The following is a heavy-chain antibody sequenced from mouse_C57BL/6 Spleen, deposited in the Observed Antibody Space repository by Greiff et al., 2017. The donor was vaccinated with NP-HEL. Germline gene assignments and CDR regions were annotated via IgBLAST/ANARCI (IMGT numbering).Heavy chain of an antibody. Sequence: VQLQQPGAELVMPGASVKLSCKASGYTFTSYWMHWVKQRPGQGLEWIGEIDPSDSYTNYNQKFKGKSTLTVDKSSSTAYMQLSSLTSEDSAVYDCARGDYGSSYYFDYWGQGTTLTVSS. V-gene: IGHV1-69*01. D-gene: IGHD1-1*01. J-gene: IGHJ2*01. CDR2: IDPSDSYT. CDR1: GYTFTSYW. CDR3: ARGDYGSSYYFDY.